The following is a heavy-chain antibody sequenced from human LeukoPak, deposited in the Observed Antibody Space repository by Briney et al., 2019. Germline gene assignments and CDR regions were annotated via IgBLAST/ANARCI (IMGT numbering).Heavy chain of an antibody. CDR2: ISGSGGST. V-gene: IGHV3-23*01. D-gene: IGHD6-13*01. Sequence: QPGGSLRLSCAASGFTFSSYAMSWVRQAPGKGLEWVSAISGSGGSTYYADSVKGRFTISRDNSKNTLYLQMNSLGVEDTAVYYCARGRYSSSWKDYWGQGTLVTVSS. CDR3: ARGRYSSSWKDY. CDR1: GFTFSSYA. J-gene: IGHJ4*02.